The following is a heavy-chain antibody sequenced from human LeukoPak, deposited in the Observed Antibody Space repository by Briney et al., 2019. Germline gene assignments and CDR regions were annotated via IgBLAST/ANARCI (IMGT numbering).Heavy chain of an antibody. V-gene: IGHV1-2*02. Sequence: ASVKVSCKASGYTFTCYYMHWVRQAPGQGLEWMGWINPNSGGTNYAQKFQGRVTMTRDTSISTAYMELSRLRSDDTAVYYCARDRRVRGVGRDYFDYWGQGTLVTVSS. D-gene: IGHD3-10*01. CDR1: GYTFTCYY. CDR2: INPNSGGT. CDR3: ARDRRVRGVGRDYFDY. J-gene: IGHJ4*02.